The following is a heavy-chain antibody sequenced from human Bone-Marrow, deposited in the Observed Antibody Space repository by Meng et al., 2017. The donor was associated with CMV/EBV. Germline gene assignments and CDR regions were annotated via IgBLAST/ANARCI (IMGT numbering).Heavy chain of an antibody. CDR1: GFTFDDYT. CDR3: AKDMALHDAFDI. Sequence: GGSLRLSCAASGFTFDDYTMHWVRQAPGKGLEWVSLISWDGGSTYYADSMKGRFTISRDNSKNSLYLQMNSLRTEDTALYYCAKDMALHDAFDIWGQGTMVTVSS. V-gene: IGHV3-43*01. J-gene: IGHJ3*02. CDR2: ISWDGGST.